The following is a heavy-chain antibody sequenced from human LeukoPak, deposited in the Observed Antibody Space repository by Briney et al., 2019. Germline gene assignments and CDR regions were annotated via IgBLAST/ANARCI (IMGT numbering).Heavy chain of an antibody. Sequence: SETLSLTCAVYGGSLSGYYWSWIRQSPGKGLEWIGEINHSGSTNYNPSLKGRVTISVDTSKNQFSLKLSSVTAADTAVYYCARVLVVRMPKEWCMLCFYYYMDVWGKGTTVTVSS. CDR3: ARVLVVRMPKEWCMLCFYYYMDV. V-gene: IGHV4-34*01. CDR2: INHSGST. D-gene: IGHD2-8*01. J-gene: IGHJ6*03. CDR1: GGSLSGYY.